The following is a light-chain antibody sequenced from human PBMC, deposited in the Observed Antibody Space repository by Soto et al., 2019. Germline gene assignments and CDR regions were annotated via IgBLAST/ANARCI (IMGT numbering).Light chain of an antibody. CDR3: QQYNNWPAGT. CDR2: GAS. J-gene: IGKJ1*01. CDR1: QSVSSN. Sequence: IVMTQSPATLSVSPGERATLSCRASQSVSSNLAWYQQKPGQAPRLLIYGASTRATGIPARFSGSGSGTEFTLTISSLQFEDFAVYYCQQYNNWPAGTFGQGTKVEIK. V-gene: IGKV3-15*01.